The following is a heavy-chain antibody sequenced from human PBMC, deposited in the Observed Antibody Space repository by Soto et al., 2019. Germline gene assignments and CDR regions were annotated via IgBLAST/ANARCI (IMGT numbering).Heavy chain of an antibody. D-gene: IGHD3-3*01. J-gene: IGHJ5*02. V-gene: IGHV1-18*04. CDR2: ISAYNGNT. CDR1: GYTFTSYG. Sequence: ASVKVSCKSSGYTFTSYGISWVRQAPGQGLEWMGWISAYNGNTNYAQKLQGRVTMTTDTSTSTAYMELRSLRSDDAAVYYCARGYDFWSGYYTDKWFDPWGQGTLV. CDR3: ARGYDFWSGYYTDKWFDP.